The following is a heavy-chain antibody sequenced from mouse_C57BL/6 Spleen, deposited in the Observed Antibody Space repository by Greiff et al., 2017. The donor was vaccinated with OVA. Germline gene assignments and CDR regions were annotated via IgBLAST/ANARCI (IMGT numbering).Heavy chain of an antibody. Sequence: QVQLQQSGAELMKPGASVKLSCKATGYTFTGYWIEWVKQRPGHGLEWIGEILPGSGSTNYNEKFKGKATFTADTSSNTAYMQLSSLTTEDSAIYYCARGSYYYGSHQAWFAYWGQGTLVTVSA. CDR1: GYTFTGYW. V-gene: IGHV1-9*01. J-gene: IGHJ3*01. D-gene: IGHD1-1*01. CDR3: ARGSYYYGSHQAWFAY. CDR2: ILPGSGST.